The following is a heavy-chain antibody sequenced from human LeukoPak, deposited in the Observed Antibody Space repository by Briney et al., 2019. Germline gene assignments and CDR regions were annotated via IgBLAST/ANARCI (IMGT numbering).Heavy chain of an antibody. CDR1: GYTFTSYG. CDR3: ARVRSSSPPYYYYYMDV. Sequence: GASVKVSCKASGYTFTSYGISWVRQAPGQGLEWMGWISAYNGNTNYAQKLQGRVTMTTDTSTSTAYMELRSLRSDDTAVYYCARVRSSSPPYYYYYMDVWGKGTTVTVSS. CDR2: ISAYNGNT. V-gene: IGHV1-18*01. J-gene: IGHJ6*03. D-gene: IGHD6-6*01.